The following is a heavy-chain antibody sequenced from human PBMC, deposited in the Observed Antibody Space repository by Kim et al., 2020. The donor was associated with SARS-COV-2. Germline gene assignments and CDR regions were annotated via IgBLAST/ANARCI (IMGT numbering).Heavy chain of an antibody. J-gene: IGHJ6*02. D-gene: IGHD3-3*01. CDR2: IIPIFGTA. V-gene: IGHV1-69*13. CDR1: GGTFSSYA. Sequence: SVKVSCKASGGTFSSYAISWVRQAPGQGLEWMGGIIPIFGTANYAQKFQGRVTITADESTSTAYMELSSLRSEDTAVYYCATLTIFGVASNPPDRRDYYYYGMDVWGQGTTVTVSS. CDR3: ATLTIFGVASNPPDRRDYYYYGMDV.